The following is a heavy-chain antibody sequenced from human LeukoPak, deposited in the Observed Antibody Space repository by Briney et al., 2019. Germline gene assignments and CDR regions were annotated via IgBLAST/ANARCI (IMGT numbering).Heavy chain of an antibody. V-gene: IGHV4-39*01. D-gene: IGHD3-22*01. Sequence: SETLSLTRTVSGGSISSSSYYWGWIRQPPGKGLEWIGSIYYSGSTYYNPSLKSRVTISVDTSKNQFSLKLSSVTAADTAVYYCARTSLLLRIFDYWGQGTLVTVTS. CDR3: ARTSLLLRIFDY. CDR2: IYYSGST. CDR1: GGSISSSSYY. J-gene: IGHJ4*02.